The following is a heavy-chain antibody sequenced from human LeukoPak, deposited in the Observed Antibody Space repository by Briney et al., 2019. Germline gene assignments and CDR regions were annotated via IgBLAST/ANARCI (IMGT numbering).Heavy chain of an antibody. J-gene: IGHJ4*02. Sequence: SETLSLTCAVYGGSLSGYNCIWIRQPPGKGLEWIGEINHSGSTNYNPSLKSRVTISVDTSKNQFSLKLSSVTAAATAIYYCARGGRSIAALPGYWGQGTLVTVSS. CDR3: ARGGRSIAALPGY. CDR2: INHSGST. CDR1: GGSLSGYN. V-gene: IGHV4-34*01. D-gene: IGHD6-6*01.